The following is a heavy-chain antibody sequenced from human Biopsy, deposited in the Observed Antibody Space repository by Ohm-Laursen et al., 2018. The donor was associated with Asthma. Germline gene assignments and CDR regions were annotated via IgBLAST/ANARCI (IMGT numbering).Heavy chain of an antibody. CDR1: GFTVSRDH. D-gene: IGHD2-8*02. V-gene: IGHV3-53*01. Sequence: SLRLSCAAPGFTVSRDHMFWVRQAPGKGLEWVSVIYSGGTSDTADSVRGRFTISRDFYKNTLYLQMDSLRAEDTVVYYCARGDTGGWSQYYFDYWGQGTLVIVSA. J-gene: IGHJ4*02. CDR2: IYSGGTS. CDR3: ARGDTGGWSQYYFDY.